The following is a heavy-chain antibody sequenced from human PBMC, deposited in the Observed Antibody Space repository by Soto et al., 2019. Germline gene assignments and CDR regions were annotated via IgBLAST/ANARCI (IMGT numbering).Heavy chain of an antibody. D-gene: IGHD4-17*01. Sequence: ASVKVSCKASGYTFTGYYMHWVRQAPGQGLEWMGWINPNSGGINYAQKFQGWVTMTRDTSISTAYMELSRLRSDDTAVYYCARGQDMTTVVVAPLNAFDIWGQGTMVTVSS. CDR2: INPNSGGI. CDR1: GYTFTGYY. V-gene: IGHV1-2*04. J-gene: IGHJ3*02. CDR3: ARGQDMTTVVVAPLNAFDI.